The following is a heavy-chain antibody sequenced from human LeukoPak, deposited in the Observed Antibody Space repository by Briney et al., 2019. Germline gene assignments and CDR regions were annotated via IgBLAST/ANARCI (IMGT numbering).Heavy chain of an antibody. Sequence: GEPLKISCKGSGYSFTSYWIGWVRQMPGKGLEWMGIIYPGDSDTRYSPSFQGQVTISADKSISTDYLQWSSLKASDTAMYYCARHSYSSGWYRRYYYYMDVWGKGTTVTVSS. CDR1: GYSFTSYW. D-gene: IGHD6-19*01. J-gene: IGHJ6*03. CDR2: IYPGDSDT. V-gene: IGHV5-51*01. CDR3: ARHSYSSGWYRRYYYYMDV.